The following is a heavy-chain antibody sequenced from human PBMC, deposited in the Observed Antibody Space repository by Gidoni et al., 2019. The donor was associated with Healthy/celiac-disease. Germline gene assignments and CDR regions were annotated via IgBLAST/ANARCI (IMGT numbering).Heavy chain of an antibody. V-gene: IGHV3-30*02. D-gene: IGHD6-19*01. CDR1: GFSFTSYG. J-gene: IGHJ3*02. CDR2: IRYDGSNK. Sequence: QVQLVESGGGVVQPGGSLGLSCAASGFSFTSYGIHWVRQAPGKGLEWVAFIRYDGSNKYYADSVKGRFTISRDNSKNTLYLQMNSLRAEDTAVYYCAKGPNGYSSGWTWGLSAFDIWGQGTMVTVSS. CDR3: AKGPNGYSSGWTWGLSAFDI.